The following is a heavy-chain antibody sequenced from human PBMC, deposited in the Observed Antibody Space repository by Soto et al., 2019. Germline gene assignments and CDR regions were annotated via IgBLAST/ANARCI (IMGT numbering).Heavy chain of an antibody. V-gene: IGHV3-11*06. CDR1: GFSFSNYD. CDR3: ARESGIVVTAN. D-gene: IGHD2-21*02. Sequence: QVQLVESGGGLVKPGGSLRLSCAASGFSFSNYDISWIRQSPGKGLEWISYISTSSRSTNYEDSVRGRVTISRDNSRNTLFLQRNRLRAEDTALYYCARESGIVVTANWGQETLVT. CDR2: ISTSSRST. J-gene: IGHJ4*02.